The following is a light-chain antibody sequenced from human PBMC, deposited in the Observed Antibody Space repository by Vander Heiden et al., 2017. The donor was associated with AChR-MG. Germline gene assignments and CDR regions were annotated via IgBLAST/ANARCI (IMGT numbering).Light chain of an antibody. CDR1: QIITRS. Sequence: DIQLAQSPSSLSASVGDRVTITCRASQIITRSLNLYQQKPGQAPKLLIYAASSLQSVVPSRFSGGGSGTHFTLTIGNVHPEDLATYYCQQGVTTPLTFGGGTKVQIK. J-gene: IGKJ4*01. V-gene: IGKV1-39*01. CDR2: AAS. CDR3: QQGVTTPLT.